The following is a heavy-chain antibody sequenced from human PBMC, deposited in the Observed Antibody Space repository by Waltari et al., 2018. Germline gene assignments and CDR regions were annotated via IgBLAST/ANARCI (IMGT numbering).Heavy chain of an antibody. V-gene: IGHV4-4*07. CDR3: ARERKRITMIVVVIPDAFDI. CDR1: GGSISSYY. D-gene: IGHD3-22*01. CDR2: IYTSGST. Sequence: QVQLQESGPGLVKPSETLSLTCTVSGGSISSYYWSWIRQPAGKGLEWIGRIYTSGSTNYNPSLKRRVTMSVDTSKNQFSLKLSSVTAADTAVYYCARERKRITMIVVVIPDAFDIWGQGTMVTVSS. J-gene: IGHJ3*02.